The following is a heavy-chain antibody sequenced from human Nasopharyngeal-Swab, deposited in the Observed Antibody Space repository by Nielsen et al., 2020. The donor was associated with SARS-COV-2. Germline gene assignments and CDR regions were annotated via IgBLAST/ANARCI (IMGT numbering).Heavy chain of an antibody. V-gene: IGHV4-34*01. J-gene: IGHJ4*02. CDR3: ARGHNCSGGSCYSSGYYFDY. Sequence: SDTLSLTFAVYGGSSSGYYWSWIRQPPGKGLEWIGEINHSGSTNYNPSLKSRVTISVDTSKNQFSLKLSSVTAADTAVYYCARGHNCSGGSCYSSGYYFDYWGQGTLVTVSS. CDR2: INHSGST. CDR1: GGSSSGYY. D-gene: IGHD2-15*01.